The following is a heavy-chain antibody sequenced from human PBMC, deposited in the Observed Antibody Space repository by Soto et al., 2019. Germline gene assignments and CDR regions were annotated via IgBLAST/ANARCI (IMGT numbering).Heavy chain of an antibody. CDR3: ASQLGYCSSTSCQLDY. D-gene: IGHD2-2*01. CDR2: IYYSGST. Sequence: ASETLSLTCTVSGGSVSGVDYFWSWIRQPPGKGLEWIGYIYYSGSTYYNPSLKSRVTISVDTSKNQFSLKLSSVTAADTAVYYCASQLGYCSSTSCQLDYWGQGTLVTVSS. J-gene: IGHJ4*02. V-gene: IGHV4-30-4*01. CDR1: GGSVSGVDYF.